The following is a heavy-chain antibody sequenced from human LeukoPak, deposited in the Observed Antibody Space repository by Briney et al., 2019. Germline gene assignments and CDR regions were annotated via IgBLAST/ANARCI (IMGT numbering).Heavy chain of an antibody. D-gene: IGHD3-10*01. J-gene: IGHJ3*01. CDR2: ISDDGGST. Sequence: PGGSLRLSCVASGFTFSSHAVHWVRQAPGKGLEYLSGISDDGGSTYYAESVKARFTIARDNSKNTMYLQMGSLRAEDMAVYYCARGASMFRGIPRGDDAFDVWGQRTMVTVSS. CDR3: ARGASMFRGIPRGDDAFDV. CDR1: GFTFSSHA. V-gene: IGHV3-64*02.